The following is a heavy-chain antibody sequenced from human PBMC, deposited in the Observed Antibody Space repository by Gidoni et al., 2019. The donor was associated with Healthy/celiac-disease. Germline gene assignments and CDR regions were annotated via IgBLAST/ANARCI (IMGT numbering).Heavy chain of an antibody. CDR3: ATYRIIAAPGNY. V-gene: IGHV4-39*01. J-gene: IGHJ4*02. Sequence: STYYNPSLKSRVTISVDTSKNQFSLKLSSVTAADTAVYYCATYRIIAAPGNYWGQGTLVTVSS. CDR2: ST. D-gene: IGHD6-13*01.